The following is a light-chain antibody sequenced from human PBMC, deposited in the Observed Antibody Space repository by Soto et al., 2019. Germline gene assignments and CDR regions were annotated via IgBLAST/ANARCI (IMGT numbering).Light chain of an antibody. CDR3: CSYAGYSTFVV. CDR1: SSDVGSYNL. Sequence: QSVLTQPASVSGSPGQSITISCTGTSSDVGSYNLVSWYQHHPGTAPKLMIYEGSKRPSGVSNRFSGSKSGNTASLTISGLQAEDEADYYCCSYAGYSTFVVFGGGTKLTVL. J-gene: IGLJ3*02. V-gene: IGLV2-23*01. CDR2: EGS.